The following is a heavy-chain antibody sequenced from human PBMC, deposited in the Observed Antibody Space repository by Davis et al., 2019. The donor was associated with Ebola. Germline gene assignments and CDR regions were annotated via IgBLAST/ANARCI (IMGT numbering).Heavy chain of an antibody. V-gene: IGHV3-11*01. D-gene: IGHD6-13*01. CDR2: ISSSGSTI. CDR1: GFTFSDYY. J-gene: IGHJ2*01. CDR3: ARGPYISSSYWYFDL. Sequence: GESLKISCAASGFTFSDYYMSWIRQAPGKGLEWVSYISSSGSTIYYADSVKGRFTISRDNAKNSLYLQMNSLRAEDTALYYCARGPYISSSYWYFDLWGRGTLVTVSS.